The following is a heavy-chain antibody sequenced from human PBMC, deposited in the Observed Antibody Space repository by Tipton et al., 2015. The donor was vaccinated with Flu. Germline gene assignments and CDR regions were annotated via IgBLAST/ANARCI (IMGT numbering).Heavy chain of an antibody. CDR3: ARGSGSGTYVIFDY. V-gene: IGHV4-4*07. J-gene: IGHJ4*02. CDR2: IYTSGSA. D-gene: IGHD3-10*01. CDR1: CGSLSSFY. Sequence: TLSLTCTVSCGSLSSFYWSWIRQPVGMGLEWIGRIYTSGSAKYNPSLKSRVTMSVDTSKQQFSLKLTSVTAADTAVYYCARGSGSGTYVIFDYWGPGTLVTVSS.